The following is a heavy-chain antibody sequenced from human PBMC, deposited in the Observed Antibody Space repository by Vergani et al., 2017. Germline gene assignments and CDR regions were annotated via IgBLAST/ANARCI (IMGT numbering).Heavy chain of an antibody. CDR1: GFTFSSYA. J-gene: IGHJ4*02. CDR3: AKAGYGDYGFDY. V-gene: IGHV3-23*01. CDR2: ISGSGGST. Sequence: EVQLLESGGGLAQPGGSLRLSCAASGFTFSSYAMSWVRQAPGKGLEWVSAISGSGGSTYYADSVKGRFTISRDNSKNTLYLQMNSLRAEDTAVYYCAKAGYGDYGFDYWGQGTLVTVSS. D-gene: IGHD4-17*01.